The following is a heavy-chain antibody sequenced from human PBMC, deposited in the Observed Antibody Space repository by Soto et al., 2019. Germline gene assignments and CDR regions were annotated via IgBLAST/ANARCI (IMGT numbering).Heavy chain of an antibody. D-gene: IGHD7-27*01. Sequence: GGSLRLSCAASGFTFSDYYMSWIRQAPGKGLEWVSYISSSGSTIYYADSVKGRFTISRDNAKNSLYLQMNSLRAEDTAVYYCARQNFQRTPNPLGTPTDYWGQGTLVTVSS. CDR1: GFTFSDYY. CDR3: ARQNFQRTPNPLGTPTDY. J-gene: IGHJ4*02. CDR2: ISSSGSTI. V-gene: IGHV3-11*01.